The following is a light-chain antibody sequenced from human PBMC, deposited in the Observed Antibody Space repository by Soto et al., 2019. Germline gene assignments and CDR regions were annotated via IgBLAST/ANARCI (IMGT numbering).Light chain of an antibody. CDR1: SSDVGGYKF. V-gene: IGLV2-14*01. J-gene: IGLJ1*01. CDR3: GSYTGSIYV. CDR2: GVS. Sequence: QSALTQPASVSGSPGQSITISCTGTSSDVGGYKFVSWYQQHPGKAPKLMIYGVSNRPSGVSSRFSGSKSGNTASLTISGLQAEDEADYYCGSYTGSIYVFGPGTKLTVL.